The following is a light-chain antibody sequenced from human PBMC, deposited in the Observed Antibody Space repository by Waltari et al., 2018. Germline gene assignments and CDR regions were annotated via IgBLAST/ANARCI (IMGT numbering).Light chain of an antibody. CDR2: GAS. V-gene: IGKV3-20*01. CDR1: QSVSANY. Sequence: IVLTQSPDTLSLSPGERASLSCRASQSVSANYLAWYQQKPGQAPRLLIFGASNRATGVPARFSGSGSGTDFTLTISSLEPEDFAVYSCQQYGDTPFTFGPGTKVDI. CDR3: QQYGDTPFT. J-gene: IGKJ3*01.